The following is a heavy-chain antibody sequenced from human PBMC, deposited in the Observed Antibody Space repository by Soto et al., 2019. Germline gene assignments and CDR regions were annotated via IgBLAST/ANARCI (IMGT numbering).Heavy chain of an antibody. V-gene: IGHV3-64D*06. CDR2: ITSNWGTT. D-gene: IGHD6-6*01. Sequence: GGSLRLSFSASGFTFSICAIHWVRQAPGKGLEYVSAITSNWGTTYYADSVKGRFTIARDSSKNTADLQVSSLRHDDTAVYYCANAPRSRSWLRSHFEYWGQGTLVTVSS. CDR3: ANAPRSRSWLRSHFEY. J-gene: IGHJ4*02. CDR1: GFTFSICA.